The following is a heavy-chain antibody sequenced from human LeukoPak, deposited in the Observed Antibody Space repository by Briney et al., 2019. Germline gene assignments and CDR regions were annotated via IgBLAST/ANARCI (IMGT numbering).Heavy chain of an antibody. D-gene: IGHD6-19*01. CDR3: ARIQTGYSSGLSAY. V-gene: IGHV3-20*04. CDR2: ITWNGDIT. CDR1: GFSFDDYA. Sequence: GGSLRLSCSVAGFSFDDYAMSWVRQAPGKGLEWVSGITWNGDITGYADSVRGRFTISRNNAKNSLYLQMNSLRAEDTALYYCARIQTGYSSGLSAYWGQGTLVTVSS. J-gene: IGHJ4*02.